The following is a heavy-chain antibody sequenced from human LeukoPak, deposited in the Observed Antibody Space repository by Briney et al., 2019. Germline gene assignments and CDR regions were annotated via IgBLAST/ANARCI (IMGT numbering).Heavy chain of an antibody. CDR3: ARALWFGETFPAY. V-gene: IGHV3-48*01. CDR1: GLTISSHS. J-gene: IGHJ4*02. Sequence: GGSLRLSCAASGLTISSHSMNWVRQAPGKGLQWVSYISSSSSTIYYADSVKGRFTISRDNAKNSLYLQMNSLRAEDTAVYYCARALWFGETFPAYWGQGTLVTVSS. D-gene: IGHD3-10*01. CDR2: ISSSSSTI.